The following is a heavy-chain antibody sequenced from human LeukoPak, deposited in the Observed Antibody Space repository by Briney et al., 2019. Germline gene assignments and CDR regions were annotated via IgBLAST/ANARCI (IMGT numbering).Heavy chain of an antibody. D-gene: IGHD1-1*01. V-gene: IGHV3-74*01. CDR2: INSDGSST. CDR1: GFTFSDYT. Sequence: GGSLRLACEVSGFTFSDYTMTWVRQAPGKGLVWVSRINSDGSSTSYADSVKGRFTISRDNAKNTLYLQMNSLRAEDTAVYYCARRGGPGDYYYYGMDVWGQGTTVTVSS. CDR3: ARRGGPGDYYYYGMDV. J-gene: IGHJ6*02.